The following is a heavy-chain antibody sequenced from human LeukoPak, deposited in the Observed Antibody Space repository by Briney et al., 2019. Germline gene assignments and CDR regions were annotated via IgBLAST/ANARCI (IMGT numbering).Heavy chain of an antibody. CDR1: GGTFSSYG. D-gene: IGHD4-23*01. V-gene: IGHV1-69*04. CDR2: IIPIFDIT. Sequence: SVKVSCKASGGTFSSYGITWVRQAPGQGLEWMGRIIPIFDITNYAQKFQGRVTITADKCTSTAYMELSSLRSEDTALYYCAKAYDYGGNNDAFDIWGRGTMVTVSS. J-gene: IGHJ3*02. CDR3: AKAYDYGGNNDAFDI.